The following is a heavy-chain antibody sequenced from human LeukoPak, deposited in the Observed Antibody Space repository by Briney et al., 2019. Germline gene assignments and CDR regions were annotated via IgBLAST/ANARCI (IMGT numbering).Heavy chain of an antibody. D-gene: IGHD6-19*01. V-gene: IGHV3-53*01. CDR2: IFSGGSS. CDR3: ARGVENSRAWYSDT. Sequence: PGGSLRLSCAASGFNFNVKYMSWVRQAPGKGLEWVSVIFSGGSSFYADSVKGRFTISRDNSKKTLFLQMNSLRTEDTAVYYCARGVENSRAWYSDTWGQGTLVIVSS. J-gene: IGHJ5*01. CDR1: GFNFNVKY.